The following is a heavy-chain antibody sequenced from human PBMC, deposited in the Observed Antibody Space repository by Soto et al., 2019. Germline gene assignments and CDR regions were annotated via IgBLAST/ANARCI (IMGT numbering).Heavy chain of an antibody. D-gene: IGHD5-12*01. CDR2: IFHTGTT. J-gene: IGHJ1*01. CDR3: ERTDPVGYDQH. V-gene: IGHV4-38-2*01. CDR1: GNSIIGIYH. Sequence: SDTLSLTCALSGNSIIGIYHWAGIRQPPGRSLEGIASIFHTGTTYYTPSLKSRVTISVDTSKNQFSLRLSSVTAADSAVYYCERTDPVGYDQHCGKGNRVT.